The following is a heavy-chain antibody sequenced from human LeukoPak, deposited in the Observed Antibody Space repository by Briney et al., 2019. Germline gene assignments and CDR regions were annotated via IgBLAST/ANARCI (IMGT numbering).Heavy chain of an antibody. V-gene: IGHV1-69*04. CDR3: ARAPIVATTIDY. CDR2: IIPILGIA. D-gene: IGHD5-12*01. CDR1: GGTFSIYA. Sequence: GASVTVSFKASGGTFSIYAISWVRQAPGQGLEWMGRIIPILGIANYAQKFQGRVTITADKSTSTAYMELSSLRSEDTAVYYCARAPIVATTIDYWGQGTLVTVSS. J-gene: IGHJ4*02.